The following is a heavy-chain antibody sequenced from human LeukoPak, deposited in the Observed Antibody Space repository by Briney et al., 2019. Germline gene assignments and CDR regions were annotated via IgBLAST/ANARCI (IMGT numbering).Heavy chain of an antibody. CDR3: AREVVVPAAILEGWFDP. D-gene: IGHD2-2*02. J-gene: IGHJ5*02. CDR1: GYTFTGYY. V-gene: IGHV1-2*02. Sequence: ASVKVSCKASGYTFTGYYMHWVRQAPGQGLEWMGWISPNSGGTNYAQKFQGRVTMTRDTSISTAYVELSRLRSDDTAVYYCAREVVVPAAILEGWFDPWGQGTLVTVSS. CDR2: ISPNSGGT.